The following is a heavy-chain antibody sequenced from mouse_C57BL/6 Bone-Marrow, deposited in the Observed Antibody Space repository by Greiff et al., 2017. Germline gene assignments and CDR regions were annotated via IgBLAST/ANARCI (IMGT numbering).Heavy chain of an antibody. CDR3: TTVYGNYGAWFAY. CDR2: IDPENGDT. Sequence: VQLKASGAELVRPGASVKLSCTASGFNIKDDYMHWVKQRPEQGLEWIGWIDPENGDTEYASKFQGKATITADTSSNTAYLQLSSLTSEDTAVYYCTTVYGNYGAWFAYWGQGTLVTVSA. CDR1: GFNIKDDY. V-gene: IGHV14-4*01. J-gene: IGHJ3*01. D-gene: IGHD2-1*01.